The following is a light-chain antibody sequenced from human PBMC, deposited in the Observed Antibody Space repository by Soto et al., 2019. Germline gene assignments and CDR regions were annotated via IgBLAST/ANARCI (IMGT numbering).Light chain of an antibody. CDR2: DAS. J-gene: IGKJ5*01. Sequence: EIVLTQSPGTLSLSPGERATLSCRASESVSSSYLAWYQQKPGQAPRLLIYDASSRATGIQDRFSGSGSGTDFTLTVSRLEPEDFAVYYCKQRSNLPPTFGQGTRLEI. V-gene: IGKV3D-20*02. CDR3: KQRSNLPPT. CDR1: ESVSSSY.